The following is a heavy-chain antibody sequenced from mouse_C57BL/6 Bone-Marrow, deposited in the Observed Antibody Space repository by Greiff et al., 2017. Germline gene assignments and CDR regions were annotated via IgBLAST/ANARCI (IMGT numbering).Heavy chain of an antibody. CDR2: IDTSDSYT. CDR3: ARLEFDGSSGDWYFDV. D-gene: IGHD1-1*01. Sequence: VQLQQPGAELVMPGASVKMSCKASGYTFTDYWMHWVKQRPGQGLEWIGAIDTSDSYTSYNQKFKGKATLTVDESSSTAYMQLSSLTSEDSAVYFCARLEFDGSSGDWYFDVWGTGTTVTVSS. V-gene: IGHV1-69*01. J-gene: IGHJ1*03. CDR1: GYTFTDYW.